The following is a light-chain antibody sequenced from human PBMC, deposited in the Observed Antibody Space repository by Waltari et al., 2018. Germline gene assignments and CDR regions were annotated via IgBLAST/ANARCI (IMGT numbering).Light chain of an antibody. Sequence: TVLTQSPGTLSLSPGERPTLSFRASQSVSTKFLACYQQKAGQAPRLLIYGASRRATGIPDRFSGSGSGTDFTLMISRLEPEDFAVYDCQQYGASPYTFGQGTKLDIK. V-gene: IGKV3-20*01. CDR2: GAS. CDR3: QQYGASPYT. J-gene: IGKJ2*01. CDR1: QSVSTKF.